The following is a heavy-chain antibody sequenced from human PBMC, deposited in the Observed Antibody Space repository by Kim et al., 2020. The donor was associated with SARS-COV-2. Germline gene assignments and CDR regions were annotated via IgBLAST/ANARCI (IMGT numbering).Heavy chain of an antibody. CDR3: ARVKWELLLDAFDI. J-gene: IGHJ3*02. V-gene: IGHV3-30-3*01. CDR2: ISYDGSNK. Sequence: GGSLRLSCAASGFTFSSYAMHWVRQAPGKGLEWVAVISYDGSNKYYADSVKGRFTISRDNSKNTLYLQMNSLRAEDTAVYYCARVKWELLLDAFDIWGQGTMVTVSS. D-gene: IGHD1-26*01. CDR1: GFTFSSYA.